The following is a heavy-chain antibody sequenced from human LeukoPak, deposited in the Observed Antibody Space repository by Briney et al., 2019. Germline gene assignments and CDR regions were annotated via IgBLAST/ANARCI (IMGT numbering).Heavy chain of an antibody. Sequence: GGSLRLSCAASGFTFSSYGMHWVRRAPGKGLEWVAVIWYDGSNKYYADSVKGRFTISRDNSKNTLYLQMNSLRAEDTAVYYCARDYDFWSGYEVPEASGMDVWGQGTTVTVSS. J-gene: IGHJ6*02. CDR3: ARDYDFWSGYEVPEASGMDV. V-gene: IGHV3-33*01. D-gene: IGHD3-3*01. CDR1: GFTFSSYG. CDR2: IWYDGSNK.